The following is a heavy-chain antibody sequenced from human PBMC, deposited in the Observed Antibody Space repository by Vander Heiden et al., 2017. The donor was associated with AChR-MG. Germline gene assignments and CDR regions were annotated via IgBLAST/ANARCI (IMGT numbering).Heavy chain of an antibody. J-gene: IGHJ6*03. Sequence: QVQLVESGGGVVQPGRSLRLSCAASGFTFSRHGLHWVRQAPGKGLEWVAVIGDDGSNKYHADSVKGRSTSARDNSKNTLDLQRNSLGAEDTAVYYWARLGTVCSRTSCLYYYYMDVWGKGTTVTVSS. CDR1: GFTFSRHG. CDR3: ARLGTVCSRTSCLYYYYMDV. CDR2: IGDDGSNK. D-gene: IGHD2-2*01. V-gene: IGHV3-33*01.